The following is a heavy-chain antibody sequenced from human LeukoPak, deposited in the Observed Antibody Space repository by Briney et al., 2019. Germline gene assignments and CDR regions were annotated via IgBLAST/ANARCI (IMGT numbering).Heavy chain of an antibody. D-gene: IGHD2-15*01. Sequence: SETLSLTCTVSGGSINSYYWSWIRHPPGKGLEWIGHIYYSVSTTYNPSLKSRVTISVGTSNNEFSLKLTSLPAADTAVYYCVRHLSAGRPAFDIWGQGTMVTVSS. CDR2: IYYSVST. V-gene: IGHV4-59*08. CDR3: VRHLSAGRPAFDI. J-gene: IGHJ3*02. CDR1: GGSINSYY.